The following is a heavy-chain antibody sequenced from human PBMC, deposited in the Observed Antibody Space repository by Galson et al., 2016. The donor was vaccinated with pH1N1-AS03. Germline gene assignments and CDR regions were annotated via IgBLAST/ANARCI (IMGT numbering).Heavy chain of an antibody. CDR2: ISSSSSPI. CDR3: ARVSGGSRLLIFDF. V-gene: IGHV3-11*04. J-gene: IGHJ4*02. Sequence: SLRLSCAASGFTFSDYDMSWIRQAPGKGLEWVSSISSSSSPIYYADSVKGRFTTSRDNAKNSVYLQMNSLRAEETAVYYCARVSGGSRLLIFDFWGQGTLVTVSS. D-gene: IGHD3-10*02. CDR1: GFTFSDYD.